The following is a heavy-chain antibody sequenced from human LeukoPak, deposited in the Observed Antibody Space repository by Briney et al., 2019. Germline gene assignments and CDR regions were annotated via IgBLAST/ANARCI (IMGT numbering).Heavy chain of an antibody. J-gene: IGHJ4*02. V-gene: IGHV5-51*01. Sequence: KTGESLKISCKGFGFTFTNYWIGRVRQQPGKGLEWMAIIYVGNSDARYSPSFRGQVTISADKSIDTAYLQWSSLKASDTAMYYCARRYTTSSESDYWGQGTLVTVSS. D-gene: IGHD3-16*02. CDR2: IYVGNSDA. CDR3: ARRYTTSSESDY. CDR1: GFTFTNYW.